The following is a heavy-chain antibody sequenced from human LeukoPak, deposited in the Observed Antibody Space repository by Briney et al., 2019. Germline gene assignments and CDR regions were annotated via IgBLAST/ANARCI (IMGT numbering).Heavy chain of an antibody. J-gene: IGHJ1*01. CDR3: VKDGNSYGNFGY. CDR1: GFTFSAYN. V-gene: IGHV3-48*02. Sequence: GGSLRLSCAASGFTFSAYNMHWVRQAPGKGLEWVVFINSVSSIICYADSVRGRFIISRDNAKKSLHLQVNSLTDEDTGVYYCVKDGNSYGNFGYWGQGTLLTVSS. CDR2: INSVSSII. D-gene: IGHD4-23*01.